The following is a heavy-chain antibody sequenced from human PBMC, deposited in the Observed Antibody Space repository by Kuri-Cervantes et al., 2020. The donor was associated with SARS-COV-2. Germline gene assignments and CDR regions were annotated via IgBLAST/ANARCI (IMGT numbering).Heavy chain of an antibody. CDR1: GGSFSGYY. V-gene: IGHV4-34*01. Sequence: GSLRLSCAVYGGSFSGYYWSWIRQPPGKGLEWIGEINHSGSTNYNPSLKSRVTISVDTSKNQFSLKLSSVTAADTAVYYCARGGHDRRNWFDSWGQGTLVTVSS. CDR3: ARGGHDRRNWFDS. J-gene: IGHJ5*01. D-gene: IGHD3-3*01. CDR2: INHSGST.